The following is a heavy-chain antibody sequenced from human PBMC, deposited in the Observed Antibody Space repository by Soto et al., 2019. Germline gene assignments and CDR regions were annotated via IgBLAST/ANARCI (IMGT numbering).Heavy chain of an antibody. V-gene: IGHV3-7*01. CDR1: GFTFSSYW. D-gene: IGHD2-2*01. Sequence: PGGSLRLSCAASGFTFSSYWMSWVRQAPGKGLEWVANIKQDGSEKYYVDSVKGRFTISRDNAKNSLYLQMNSLRAEDTAVYYCARDRSPWVVPAAIGYWGQGTLVTVSS. CDR2: IKQDGSEK. J-gene: IGHJ4*02. CDR3: ARDRSPWVVPAAIGY.